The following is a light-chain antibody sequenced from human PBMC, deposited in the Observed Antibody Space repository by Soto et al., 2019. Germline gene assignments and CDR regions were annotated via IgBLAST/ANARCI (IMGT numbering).Light chain of an antibody. CDR1: QGISRY. CDR2: AAS. J-gene: IGKJ4*01. Sequence: DIQLTQSPSFLSASAGDRVTITCRASQGISRYLAWYQQNPGKAPKLLIYAASTLQSGVPSRFSGSGSGTEFTLTSSSLQPEDFATYYCQHLNSYPLTFGGGTKVEIK. V-gene: IGKV1-9*01. CDR3: QHLNSYPLT.